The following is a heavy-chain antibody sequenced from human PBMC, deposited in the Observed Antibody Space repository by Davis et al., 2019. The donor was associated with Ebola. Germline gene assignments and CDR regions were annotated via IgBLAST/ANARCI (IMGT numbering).Heavy chain of an antibody. CDR2: INPNSGGT. D-gene: IGHD1-1*01. Sequence: ASVKVSCKASGYTFTSYYMHWVRQAPGQGLEWMGRINPNSGGTNYAQKFQGRVTMTRDTSISTAYMELSRLRSDDTAVYYCTRAQFPTTSDHWGQGTLVTVSS. CDR1: GYTFTSYY. V-gene: IGHV1-2*06. J-gene: IGHJ4*02. CDR3: TRAQFPTTSDH.